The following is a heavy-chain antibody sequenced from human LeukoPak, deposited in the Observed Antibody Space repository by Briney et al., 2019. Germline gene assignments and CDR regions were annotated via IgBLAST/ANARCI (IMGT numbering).Heavy chain of an antibody. CDR1: GFTFSSYG. CDR2: IWYDGSNK. Sequence: PGGSLRLSCAASGFTFSSYGMHWVRQAPGKGLEWVAVIWYDGSNKYYADSVKGRFTISRDNSKNTLYLQMNSLRAEDTAVYYCARDLIWFRELLPNGGSFDYWGQGTLVTVSS. D-gene: IGHD3-10*01. V-gene: IGHV3-33*01. J-gene: IGHJ4*02. CDR3: ARDLIWFRELLPNGGSFDY.